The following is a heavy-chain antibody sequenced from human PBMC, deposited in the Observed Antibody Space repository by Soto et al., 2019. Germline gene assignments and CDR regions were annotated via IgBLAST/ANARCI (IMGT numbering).Heavy chain of an antibody. Sequence: SETLSLTCTVSGGSISSYYWSWIRQPPGKGLEWIGYIYYSGSTNYNPSLKSRVTISVDTSKNQFSLKLSSVTAADTAVYYCSSIDPLGDQLLGSDWFDPWGQGTLVTVSS. CDR1: GGSISSYY. J-gene: IGHJ5*02. CDR3: SSIDPLGDQLLGSDWFDP. CDR2: IYYSGST. V-gene: IGHV4-59*01. D-gene: IGHD2-2*01.